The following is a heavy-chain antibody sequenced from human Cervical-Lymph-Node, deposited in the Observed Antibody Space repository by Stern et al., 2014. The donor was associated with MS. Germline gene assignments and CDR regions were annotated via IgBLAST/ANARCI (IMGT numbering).Heavy chain of an antibody. CDR2: ISHDVDTI. CDR1: GVDFSDYY. J-gene: IGHJ4*02. Sequence: QVQLVESGGGAVKPGGSLRLSCAASGVDFSDYYMTWIRQAPGQGLELVSYISHDVDTIYYSDSVNGRVTVSMDNAKSSRYLQMSSLRAGDTAVYYCARATPGRPAYWGQGILVSVSS. V-gene: IGHV3-11*01. CDR3: ARATPGRPAY. D-gene: IGHD2-15*01.